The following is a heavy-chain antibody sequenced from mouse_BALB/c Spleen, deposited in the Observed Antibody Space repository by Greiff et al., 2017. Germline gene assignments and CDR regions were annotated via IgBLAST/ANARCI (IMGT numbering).Heavy chain of an antibody. J-gene: IGHJ1*01. CDR2: ISYSGST. CDR3: ARYTPYGLYWYFDV. CDR1: GDSITRGY. D-gene: IGHD1-2*01. Sequence: EVQLVESGPSLVKPSQTLSLTCSVTGDSITRGYWNWIRKFPGNKLEYMGYISYSGSTYYNPSLKSRISITRDTSKNQVYLQLNSVTTEDTATYYCARYTPYGLYWYFDVWGAGTTVTVSS. V-gene: IGHV3-8*02.